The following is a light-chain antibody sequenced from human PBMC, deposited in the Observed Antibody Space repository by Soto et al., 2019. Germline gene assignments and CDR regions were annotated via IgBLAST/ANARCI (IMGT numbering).Light chain of an antibody. Sequence: DIQMTQSPSTLSASVGDRVTITCRASQSISSWLAWYQQKPGKAPKLLIYKASSLESGGPSRFRGRGSGTEFTLTISSLQPDDFATYYCQQYDSQSYTFGQGTKVEIK. J-gene: IGKJ2*01. CDR3: QQYDSQSYT. CDR1: QSISSW. V-gene: IGKV1-5*03. CDR2: KAS.